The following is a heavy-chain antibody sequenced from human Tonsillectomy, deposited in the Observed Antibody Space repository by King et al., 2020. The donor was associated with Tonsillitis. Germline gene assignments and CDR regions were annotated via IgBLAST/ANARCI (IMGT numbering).Heavy chain of an antibody. CDR1: GFTFSSYT. CDR3: VRDWAFGFDF. D-gene: IGHD3-16*01. Sequence: VQLVESGGGLVQPGGSLRLSCAASGFTFSSYTMNWVRQAPGKGLGWVSYIVSSGGTIYYADSVKGRFTISRDNAKNSLYLQMNSLRAEDTAVYYCVRDWAFGFDFWGQGTMVTVSS. V-gene: IGHV3-48*01. J-gene: IGHJ3*01. CDR2: IVSSGGTI.